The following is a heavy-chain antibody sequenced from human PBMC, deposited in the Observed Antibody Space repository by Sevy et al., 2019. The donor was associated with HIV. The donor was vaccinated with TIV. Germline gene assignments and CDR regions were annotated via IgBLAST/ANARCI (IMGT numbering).Heavy chain of an antibody. CDR1: GLSFSSDA. V-gene: IGHV3-23*01. Sequence: GGSLRLSCVGSGLSFSSDAMSWVRQAPGKGLQWVATVSASGGSTYYADSVRGRFSITRDNSKNTLYVKMYSLRAEDTAVYYCARVGGGGYYDPWSGYLEFDPWGQGTLVTVSS. D-gene: IGHD3-3*01. CDR3: ARVGGGGYYDPWSGYLEFDP. CDR2: VSASGGST. J-gene: IGHJ5*02.